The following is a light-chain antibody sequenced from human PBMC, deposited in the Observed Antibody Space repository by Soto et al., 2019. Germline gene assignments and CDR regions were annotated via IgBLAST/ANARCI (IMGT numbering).Light chain of an antibody. V-gene: IGKV1-39*01. CDR2: AAS. Sequence: DIQMTQSPSSLSASVGDRVTITCRASQSISNYLNWYQQKPGKAPNLLIYAASSLQSGVPSRFSGSGSGTDFTLTITSLQPEDFATYYCQQSYSTPYTFGRGSSWRSN. J-gene: IGKJ2*01. CDR1: QSISNY. CDR3: QQSYSTPYT.